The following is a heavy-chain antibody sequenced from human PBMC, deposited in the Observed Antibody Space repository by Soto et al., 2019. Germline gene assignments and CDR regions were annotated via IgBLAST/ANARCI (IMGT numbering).Heavy chain of an antibody. CDR2: LYWDDDK. CDR3: AHRLLGFQVRAFDY. CDR1: GFSISADGVG. Sequence: SGPTLVNPTQTLTLTCSCSGFSISADGVGVGWIRQPPGKALEWLAILYWDDDKRYSPSLNSRLTITKDTSKNQVVLTMTNVEPVETAPYYCAHRLLGFQVRAFDYWGQGTLVTVSS. V-gene: IGHV2-5*02. D-gene: IGHD7-27*01. J-gene: IGHJ4*02.